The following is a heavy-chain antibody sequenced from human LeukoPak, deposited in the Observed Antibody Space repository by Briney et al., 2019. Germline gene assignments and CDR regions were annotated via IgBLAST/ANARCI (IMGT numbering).Heavy chain of an antibody. CDR2: INPSGGST. CDR1: GYTFTSYY. D-gene: IGHD3-22*01. J-gene: IGHJ4*02. Sequence: GASVKVSCKASGYTFTSYYMHWVRQAPGQGLEWMGMINPSGGSTSNAQKFQGRATMTRDTSTSTVYMELSSLRSEDRAVYYCYDSSGYHYPSWGQGTLVTVSS. CDR3: YDSSGYHYPS. V-gene: IGHV1-46*01.